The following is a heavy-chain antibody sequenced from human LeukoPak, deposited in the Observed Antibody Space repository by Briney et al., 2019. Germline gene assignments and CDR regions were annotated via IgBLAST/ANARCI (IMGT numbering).Heavy chain of an antibody. CDR1: GFTFTTYN. D-gene: IGHD5-18*01. Sequence: GGSLSLSCAASGFTFTTYNMNWVRQAPGKGLEWVAVISYDGSNKYYADSVKGRFTISRDNSKNTLYLQMNSLRAEDTAVYYCARGYSYGNYWGQGTLVTVSS. CDR3: ARGYSYGNY. J-gene: IGHJ4*02. V-gene: IGHV3-30-3*01. CDR2: ISYDGSNK.